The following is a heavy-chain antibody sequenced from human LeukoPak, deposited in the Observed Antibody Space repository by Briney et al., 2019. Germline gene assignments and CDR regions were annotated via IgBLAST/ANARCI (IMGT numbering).Heavy chain of an antibody. CDR3: ARENYYDGSVLGALDI. V-gene: IGHV3-30-3*01. CDR2: ISYDGSKK. D-gene: IGHD3-22*01. Sequence: PGRSLRVSCAGSGFSFSSYAIQWVRQAPGKGLEWVAVISYDGSKKYYADSVKGQFTISRDNSKNTLYLQMNSLRAEDTAVYYCARENYYDGSVLGALDIWGQGTMVTVSS. J-gene: IGHJ3*02. CDR1: GFSFSSYA.